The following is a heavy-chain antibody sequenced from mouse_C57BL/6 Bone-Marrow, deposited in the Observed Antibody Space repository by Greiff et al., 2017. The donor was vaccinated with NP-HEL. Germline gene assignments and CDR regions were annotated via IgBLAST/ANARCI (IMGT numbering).Heavy chain of an antibody. CDR1: GFNIKDYY. J-gene: IGHJ3*01. D-gene: IGHD1-1*01. CDR3: ARGGYYYGSSYSAWFAY. CDR2: IDPEDGET. Sequence: EVKLMESGAELVKPGASVKLSCTASGFNIKDYYMHWVKQRPEQGLEWIGRIDPEDGETKYAPKFQGKATLTADTSSNTAYLQLSSLTSEDTAVYYCARGGYYYGSSYSAWFAYWGQGTLVTVSA. V-gene: IGHV14-2*01.